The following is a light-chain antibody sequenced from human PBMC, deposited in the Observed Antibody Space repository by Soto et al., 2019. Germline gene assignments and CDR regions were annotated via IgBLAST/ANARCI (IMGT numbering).Light chain of an antibody. CDR2: EVS. V-gene: IGLV2-14*01. CDR1: SSDVGDYNY. Sequence: QSALTQPASVSGSPGQSITISCTGTSSDVGDYNYVSWYQQHPGKAPKLMIYEVSNRPSGVSDRFSGSESGNTASLTISGLQAEDEADYYCHSYKSSSSPSVFGTGTKVTVL. CDR3: HSYKSSSSPSV. J-gene: IGLJ1*01.